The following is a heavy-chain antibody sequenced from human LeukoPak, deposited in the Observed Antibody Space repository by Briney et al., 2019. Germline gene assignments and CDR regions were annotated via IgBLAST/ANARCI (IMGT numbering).Heavy chain of an antibody. CDR3: ARDDGYGDPVSLD. CDR2: ITPIFGTA. V-gene: IGHV1-69*13. D-gene: IGHD4-17*01. CDR1: GGTFSSYA. J-gene: IGHJ4*02. Sequence: ASVKVSCKASGGTFSSYAISWVRQAPGQGLEWMGGITPIFGTANYAQKFQGRVTITADESTSTAYMELSSLRSEDTAVYYCARDDGYGDPVSLDWGQGTLVTVSS.